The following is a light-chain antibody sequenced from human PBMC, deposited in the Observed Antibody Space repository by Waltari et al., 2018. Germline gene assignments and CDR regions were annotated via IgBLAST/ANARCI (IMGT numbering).Light chain of an antibody. CDR2: GAS. CDR1: QSVSSSS. CDR3: QQYGSSLFT. V-gene: IGKV3-20*01. J-gene: IGKJ3*01. Sequence: EIVLTQSPGTLSLSPGERATLSCRASQSVSSSSLTWFQQKPGQTPSLLIYGASSRATCIPDRFSGSGSGTDFTLTISRLEPEDFAVYFCQQYGSSLFTFGPGTKVDIK.